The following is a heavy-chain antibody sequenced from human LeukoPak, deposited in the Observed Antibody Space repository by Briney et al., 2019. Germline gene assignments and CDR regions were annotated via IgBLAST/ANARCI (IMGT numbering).Heavy chain of an antibody. J-gene: IGHJ4*02. CDR3: ARGGFYCGGDCYVDY. Sequence: SETLSLTCAVYGGSFSPYYWSWIRQPPGKGLEWIGEINHSGSTNHNPSLKSRVTISVDTSKNQFSLRLSSVTAADTAAYHCARGGFYCGGDCYVDYWGQGTLVTVSS. V-gene: IGHV4-34*01. CDR2: INHSGST. D-gene: IGHD2-21*02. CDR1: GGSFSPYY.